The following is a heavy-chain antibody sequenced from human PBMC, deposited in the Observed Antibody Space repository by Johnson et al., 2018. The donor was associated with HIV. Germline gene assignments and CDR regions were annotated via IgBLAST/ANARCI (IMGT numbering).Heavy chain of an antibody. CDR2: IGPAGDT. Sequence: VQLVESGGGLVQPGGSLRLSCAASGFTFSTYDMHWVRQATGKGLEWVSAIGPAGDTYYPGSVKGRFTISRENAKNSLYLQMNSLRAGDTAVYYCAKPPSMGADAFDIWGQGTMVTVSS. CDR1: GFTFSTYD. D-gene: IGHD3-16*01. CDR3: AKPPSMGADAFDI. J-gene: IGHJ3*02. V-gene: IGHV3-13*01.